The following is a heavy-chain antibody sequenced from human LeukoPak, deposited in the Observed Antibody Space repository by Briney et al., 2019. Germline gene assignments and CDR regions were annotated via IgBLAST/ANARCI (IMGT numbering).Heavy chain of an antibody. J-gene: IGHJ3*02. D-gene: IGHD2-15*01. CDR2: IIPIFGTA. CDR3: ARLHRYCSGGSCFSDAFDI. Sequence: SVKVSCKASGYTFTSYGISWVRQAPGQGLEWMGGIIPIFGTANYAQKFQGRVTITADESTSTAYMELSSLRSEDTAVYYCARLHRYCSGGSCFSDAFDIWGQGTMVTVSS. V-gene: IGHV1-69*13. CDR1: GYTFTSYG.